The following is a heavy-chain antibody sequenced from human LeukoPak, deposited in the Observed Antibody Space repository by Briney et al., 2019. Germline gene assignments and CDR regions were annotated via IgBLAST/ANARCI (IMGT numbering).Heavy chain of an antibody. CDR3: AKEEYSSSNDY. CDR1: GITVSSNY. D-gene: IGHD6-6*01. V-gene: IGHV3-23*01. J-gene: IGHJ4*02. Sequence: GGSLRLSCAASGITVSSNYMSWVRQAPGKGLEWVSAISGSGGRTYNADSVKGRFTISRDNSKNTLYLQMNSLRAEDTAVYYCAKEEYSSSNDYWGQGTLVTVSS. CDR2: ISGSGGRT.